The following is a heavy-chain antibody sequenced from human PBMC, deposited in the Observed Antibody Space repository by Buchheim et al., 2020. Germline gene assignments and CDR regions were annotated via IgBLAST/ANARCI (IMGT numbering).Heavy chain of an antibody. CDR1: GFTFSSYA. V-gene: IGHV3-30-3*01. D-gene: IGHD3-3*01. CDR3: ARELSQLLEWLSEGYFDY. CDR2: ISYDGSNK. Sequence: QVQLVESGGGVVQPGRSLRLSCAASGFTFSSYAMHWVRQAPGKGLVWVAVISYDGSNKYYADSVKGRFTISRDTSKNTLYLQMNSLRAEDTAVYYCARELSQLLEWLSEGYFDYWGQGTL. J-gene: IGHJ4*02.